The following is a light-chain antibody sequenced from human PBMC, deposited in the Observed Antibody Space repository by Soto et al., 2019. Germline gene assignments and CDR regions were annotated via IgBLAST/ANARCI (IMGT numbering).Light chain of an antibody. V-gene: IGLV2-14*01. CDR3: SSYTVNTPCV. CDR1: SSDVGGYNY. CDR2: EVS. J-gene: IGLJ1*01. Sequence: QSALTQPASVSGSPGQSITISCTGTSSDVGGYNYVSWYQQHPGEAPKLVISEVSNRPSGVSNRFSGSKSGNTASLTISGLQAEDEADYYCSSYTVNTPCVFRTGTKVTVL.